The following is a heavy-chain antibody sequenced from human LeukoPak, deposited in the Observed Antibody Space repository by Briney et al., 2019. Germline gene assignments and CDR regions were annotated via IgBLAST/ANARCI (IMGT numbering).Heavy chain of an antibody. CDR1: GFPFSSYA. CDR3: AKDLPARYSSDDAFDI. D-gene: IGHD6-19*01. V-gene: IGHV3-23*01. J-gene: IGHJ3*02. CDR2: ISGSGGST. Sequence: PWGSLRLSCAASGFPFSSYAMSWVRQAPGKGLEWVSAISGSGGSTYYADSVKGRSTISRDNSKNTLYLQMNSLRAEDTAVYYCAKDLPARYSSDDAFDIWGQGTMVTVSS.